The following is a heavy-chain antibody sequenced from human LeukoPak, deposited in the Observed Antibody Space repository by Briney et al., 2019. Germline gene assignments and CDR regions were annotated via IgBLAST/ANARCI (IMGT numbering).Heavy chain of an antibody. CDR1: GGTFSSYT. Sequence: ASVKVSCKASGGTFSSYTISWVRQAPGQGLEWMGWINAGNGNTKYSQKFQGRVTITRDTSASTAYMELSSLRSEDTAVYYCARGYYDILTGYSTVGPDYWGQGTLVTVSS. V-gene: IGHV1-3*01. D-gene: IGHD3-9*01. J-gene: IGHJ4*02. CDR2: INAGNGNT. CDR3: ARGYYDILTGYSTVGPDY.